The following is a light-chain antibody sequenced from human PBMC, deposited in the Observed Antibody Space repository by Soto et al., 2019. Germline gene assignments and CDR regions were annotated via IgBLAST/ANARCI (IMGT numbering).Light chain of an antibody. J-gene: IGKJ4*01. CDR3: QQYGSSVT. V-gene: IGKV3-20*01. CDR2: DAS. Sequence: PGETATLSCRASQSVRSRYLAWYQQKAGQAPRLLIYDASRRATGIPDRFSGSGSGTDFTLTISRLEPEDFAVYYCQQYGSSVTFGGGTKVEIK. CDR1: QSVRSRY.